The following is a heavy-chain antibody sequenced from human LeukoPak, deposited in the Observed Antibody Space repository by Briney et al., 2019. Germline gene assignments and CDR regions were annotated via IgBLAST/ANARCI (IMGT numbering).Heavy chain of an antibody. J-gene: IGHJ4*02. D-gene: IGHD3-10*01. V-gene: IGHV3-15*01. CDR3: TLIKGWGSGTYYLAY. CDR1: GFSISDDW. Sequence: AGGSLRLSCAASGFSISDDWMSWVRQAPGKGMEWVGRIKSESTGATTHYAAPVKGRFTISRDDSKNTLYLQLNSLKTDDAAGYYCTLIKGWGSGTYYLAYWGQGSLVTVSS. CDR2: IKSESTGATT.